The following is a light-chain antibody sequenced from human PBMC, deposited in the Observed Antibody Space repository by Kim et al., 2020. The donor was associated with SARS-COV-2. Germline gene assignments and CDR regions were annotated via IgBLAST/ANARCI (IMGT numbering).Light chain of an antibody. CDR1: QSIESW. CDR3: QQYDSYSVT. CDR2: KAS. J-gene: IGKJ4*01. V-gene: IGKV1-5*03. Sequence: DIQLTQSPSTLSASIGDRVTITCRASQSIESWLAWYQQKPGKAPNLLIFKASDLESGVPSRFSGSGSGIEFTLTISRLQPDDFATYYCQQYDSYSVTFGGGTKVDIK.